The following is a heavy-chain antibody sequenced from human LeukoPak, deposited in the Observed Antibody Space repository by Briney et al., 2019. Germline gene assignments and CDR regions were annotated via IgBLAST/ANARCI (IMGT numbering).Heavy chain of an antibody. CDR3: AREEYGSDYGYNWFDP. V-gene: IGHV1-8*01. J-gene: IGHJ5*02. CDR2: MNPNSGNT. CDR1: GYTFTSYD. D-gene: IGHD4-17*01. Sequence: GASVKVSCKASGYTFTSYDINWVRQATGQGLEWMGWMNPNSGNTGYAQKFQGRVTMTRNTSISTAYMELRSLRSDDTAVYYCAREEYGSDYGYNWFDPWGQGTLVTVSS.